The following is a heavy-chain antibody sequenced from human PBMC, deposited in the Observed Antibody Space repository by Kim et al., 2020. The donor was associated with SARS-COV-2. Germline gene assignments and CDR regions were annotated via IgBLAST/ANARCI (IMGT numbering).Heavy chain of an antibody. CDR2: YT. D-gene: IGHD1-20*01. J-gene: IGHJ4*02. CDR3: ARGRYYFDY. Sequence: YTSYAESLRGRFTISRDNAQKSLYLQMNSLRVEDTAIYYCARGRYYFDYWGQGTLVTVSS. V-gene: IGHV3-11*06.